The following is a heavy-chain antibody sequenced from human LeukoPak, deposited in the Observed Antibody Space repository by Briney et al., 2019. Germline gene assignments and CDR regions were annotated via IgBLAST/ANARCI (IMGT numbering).Heavy chain of an antibody. J-gene: IGHJ6*03. CDR2: ISYSGST. CDR1: GGSNSSSSYF. CDR3: ARETRLPDIVVVPAARYYYYYYMDV. D-gene: IGHD2-2*01. V-gene: IGHV4-39*02. Sequence: SETLSLTCTVSGGSNSSSSYFWGWIRQPPGKGLEWIGSISYSGSTCYNPSLKSRVTISVDTSKNQFSLKLSSVTAADTAVYYCARETRLPDIVVVPAARYYYYYYMDVWGKGTTVTVSS.